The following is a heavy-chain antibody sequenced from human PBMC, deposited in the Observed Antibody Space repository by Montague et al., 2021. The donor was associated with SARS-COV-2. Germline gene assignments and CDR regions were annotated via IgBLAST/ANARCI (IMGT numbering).Heavy chain of an antibody. CDR2: ISHDESNH. V-gene: IGHV3-30*04. CDR3: AREGYRSGSFYIDY. J-gene: IGHJ4*01. D-gene: IGHD1-26*01. Sequence: SLRLSCAASTLPFNGYAMHWVRQAPGKGLEWLTFISHDESNHRYADSVKGRFTISRDNSKNTLYLQMDSPRPEDTAVYYCAREGYRSGSFYIDYWGQGTLVTVSS. CDR1: TLPFNGYA.